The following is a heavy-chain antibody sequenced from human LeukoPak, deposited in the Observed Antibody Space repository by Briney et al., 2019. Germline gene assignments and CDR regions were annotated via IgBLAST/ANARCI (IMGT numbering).Heavy chain of an antibody. V-gene: IGHV3-33*01. J-gene: IGHJ4*02. CDR1: GFSFSTYG. CDR2: IWNAGTNT. Sequence: GGSLRLSCAASGFSFSTYGMHWVRQAPGKGLEWVALIWNAGTNTYYADSVKGRFTISRDNSKNTLYLQMNSLRAEDTAVYYCAGDTPPGGDYYFDYGGQGTLVIVSS. CDR3: AGDTPPGGDYYFDY. D-gene: IGHD3-16*01.